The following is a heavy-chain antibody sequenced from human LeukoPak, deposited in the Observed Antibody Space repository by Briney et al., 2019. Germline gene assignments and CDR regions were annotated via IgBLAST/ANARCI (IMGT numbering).Heavy chain of an antibody. D-gene: IGHD3-22*01. CDR3: ARGPDYYDSSGYYYSAYYYYYGMDV. Sequence: SETLSLTCAVSGGSISSGGYSWSWIRQPPGKGLEWIGEINHSGSTNYNPSLKSRVTISVDTSKNQFSLKLSSVTAADTAVYYCARGPDYYDSSGYYYSAYYYYYGMDVWGQGTTVTVSS. CDR2: INHSGST. CDR1: GGSISSGGYS. V-gene: IGHV4-34*01. J-gene: IGHJ6*02.